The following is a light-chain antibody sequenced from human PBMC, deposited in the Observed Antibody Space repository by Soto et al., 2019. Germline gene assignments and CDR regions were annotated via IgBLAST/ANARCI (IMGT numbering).Light chain of an antibody. CDR1: QSVSSN. Sequence: IVMTQSPATLSVSPGERATLSCSAIQSVSSNLAWYQQKPGQAPRLLVYGASTRATGIPARLSGSGSGTEFTLTISSLQSEDFAVYFCQQYNYCRPWPFGQGTKVDI. V-gene: IGKV3-15*01. J-gene: IGKJ1*01. CDR3: QQYNYCRPWP. CDR2: GAS.